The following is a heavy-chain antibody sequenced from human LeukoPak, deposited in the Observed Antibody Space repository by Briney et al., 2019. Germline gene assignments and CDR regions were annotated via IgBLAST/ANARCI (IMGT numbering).Heavy chain of an antibody. CDR2: IYCSGST. CDR3: ARDNDVFDI. J-gene: IGHJ3*02. CDR1: GGSISSYTYY. V-gene: IGHV4-39*07. Sequence: PSETLSLTCAVSGGSISSYTYYWVWIRQPPGKGLEWIGSIYCSGSTYYNPSLQSRVTISVDTSKNQFSLKLNSVTAADTAVYYCARDNDVFDIWGQGTMVTVSS.